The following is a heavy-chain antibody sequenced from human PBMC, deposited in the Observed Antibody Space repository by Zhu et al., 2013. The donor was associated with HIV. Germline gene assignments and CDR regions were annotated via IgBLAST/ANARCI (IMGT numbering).Heavy chain of an antibody. J-gene: IGHJ6*02. Sequence: QVQLEQSGAEVKKPGSSVKVSCEASEGTFSNDAVNWVRQAPGQGLEWMGGIILVFGTANYAQKFQGRVTITAADSATTVYMELSSLTSEDSAVYYCARGSWTPDYFFGLDVWGQGTTVSVSS. CDR3: ARGSWTPDYFFGLDV. D-gene: IGHD3-10*01. CDR1: EGTFSNDA. CDR2: IILVFGTA. V-gene: IGHV1-69*01.